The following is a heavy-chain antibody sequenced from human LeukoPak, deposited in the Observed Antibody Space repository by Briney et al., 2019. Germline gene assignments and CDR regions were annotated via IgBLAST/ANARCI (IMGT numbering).Heavy chain of an antibody. V-gene: IGHV3-30*03. CDR1: GFTFNNYG. J-gene: IGHJ4*02. CDR3: ARDGRGITMVH. D-gene: IGHD3-10*01. CDR2: ISYDGDNK. Sequence: GGSLRLSCAASGFTFNNYGIHWVRQAPGKGLEWVAVISYDGDNKYYADSLKGRFTISRDNAKNSLYLQMNSLRAEDTALYYCARDGRGITMVHWGQGTLVTVSS.